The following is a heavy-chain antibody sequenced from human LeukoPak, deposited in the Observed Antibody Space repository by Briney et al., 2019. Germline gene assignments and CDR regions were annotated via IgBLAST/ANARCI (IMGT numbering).Heavy chain of an antibody. CDR2: IKQDGSEK. CDR1: GFTFSSYW. Sequence: GGSLRLSCAASGFTFSSYWMSWVRQAPGKGLEWVANIKQDGSEKYYVDSVKGRFTTSRDNAKNTLYLQMNSLRVEDTAVYYCAAGGGWDLSFGVVTHIDAWGKGTTVAAS. J-gene: IGHJ6*03. V-gene: IGHV3-7*01. CDR3: AAGGGWDLSFGVVTHIDA. D-gene: IGHD3-3*01.